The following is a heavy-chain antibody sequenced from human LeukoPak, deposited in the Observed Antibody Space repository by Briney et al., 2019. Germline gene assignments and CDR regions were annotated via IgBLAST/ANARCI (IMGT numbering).Heavy chain of an antibody. CDR3: ARGRDDMIEMATNWFGY. CDR2: IYYSGST. D-gene: IGHD5-24*01. V-gene: IGHV4-59*11. J-gene: IGHJ4*02. CDR1: GGSISSHY. Sequence: SETLSLTCTVSGGSISSHYWSWIRQPPGKGLEWIGYIYYSGSTNYNPSLKSRVTISVDTSKNQFSLKLSSVTAADTAVYYCARGRDDMIEMATNWFGYWGQGTLVTVSS.